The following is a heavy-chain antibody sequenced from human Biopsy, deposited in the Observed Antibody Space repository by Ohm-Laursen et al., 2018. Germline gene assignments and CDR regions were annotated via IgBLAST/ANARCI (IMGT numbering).Heavy chain of an antibody. V-gene: IGHV1-2*02. CDR1: GYTFTGQY. D-gene: IGHD2-15*01. CDR3: AKGQDLRGGAEYFQH. CDR2: INPHSGTT. Sequence: ASSAKVSCKASGYTFTGQYLHWVRQVPGQGLEWMGWINPHSGTTKFAQDFQGRVTMTRDTSITTAYMELRRLRSDDTAVYYCAKGQDLRGGAEYFQHWGQGALVTVSS. J-gene: IGHJ1*01.